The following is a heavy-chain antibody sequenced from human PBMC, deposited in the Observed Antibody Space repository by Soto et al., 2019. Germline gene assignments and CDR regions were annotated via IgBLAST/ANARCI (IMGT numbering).Heavy chain of an antibody. J-gene: IGHJ6*02. D-gene: IGHD3-10*01. V-gene: IGHV3-15*07. CDR1: GFTFSNAW. Sequence: EVQLVESGGGLVKPGGSLRLSCAASGFTFSNAWMNWVRQAPGKGLEWVGRIKSKTDGGTTDYAAPVKGRFTISRDDSKNPLYPKKNSLKPEETAVYYGTPGAVNPPFSFLYDGMGGGGQGTPVPVPS. CDR2: IKSKTDGGTT. CDR3: TPGAVNPPFSFLYDGMGG.